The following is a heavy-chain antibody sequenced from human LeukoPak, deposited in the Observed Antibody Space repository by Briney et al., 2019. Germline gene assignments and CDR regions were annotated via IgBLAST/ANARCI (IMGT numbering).Heavy chain of an antibody. J-gene: IGHJ5*02. CDR1: GGSISSGGYY. CDR2: IYYSGST. CDR3: ARHESGSCAP. D-gene: IGHD1-26*01. Sequence: PSETLSLTCTVSGGSISSGGYYWSWIRQHPGKGLEWIGYIYYSGSTYYNPSLKSRVTISVDTSKNQFSLKLSSVTAADTAVYYCARHESGSCAPWGQGTLVTVSS. V-gene: IGHV4-39*01.